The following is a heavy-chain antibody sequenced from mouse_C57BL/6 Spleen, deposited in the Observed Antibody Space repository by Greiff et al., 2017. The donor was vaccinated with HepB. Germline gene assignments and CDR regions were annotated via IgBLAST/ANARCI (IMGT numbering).Heavy chain of an antibody. CDR3: AREGITTVVAFDY. V-gene: IGHV1-82*01. J-gene: IGHJ2*01. Sequence: QVQLQQSGPELVKPGASVKISCKASGYAFSSSWINWVKQRPGKGLEWIGRIYPGDGDTNYNGKFKGKATLTADKSSSTAYMQLSSLTSEDSAVYFCAREGITTVVAFDYWGQGTTLTVSS. D-gene: IGHD1-1*01. CDR2: IYPGDGDT. CDR1: GYAFSSSW.